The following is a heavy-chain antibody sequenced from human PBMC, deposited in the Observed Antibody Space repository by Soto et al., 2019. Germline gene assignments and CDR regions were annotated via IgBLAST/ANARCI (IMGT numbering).Heavy chain of an antibody. V-gene: IGHV4-59*01. CDR2: IYYSGST. J-gene: IGHJ6*02. CDR1: GGFIISDY. Sequence: QVQLQESGPGLVKPSETLSLTCTVSGGFIISDYWIWIRQPPGQGLEWIGYIYYSGSTNYNPSLRSRVTISLDTSKKQFSLKLSSVTAADTAVYYCARDILTGRMGMDVWGQETTVTVSS. D-gene: IGHD3-9*01. CDR3: ARDILTGRMGMDV.